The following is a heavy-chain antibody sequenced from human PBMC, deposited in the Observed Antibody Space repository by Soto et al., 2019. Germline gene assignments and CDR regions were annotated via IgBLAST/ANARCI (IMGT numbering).Heavy chain of an antibody. CDR1: GFTFSSYA. D-gene: IGHD6-6*01. V-gene: IGHV3-23*01. CDR3: AKTGSSSSVWYYYGMDV. Sequence: GGSLRLSCAASGFTFSSYAMSWVRQAPGKGLEWVSAISGSGGSTYYADSVKGRFTISRDNSKNTLYLQMNSRRAEDTAVYYCAKTGSSSSVWYYYGMDVWGQGTTVTVSS. CDR2: ISGSGGST. J-gene: IGHJ6*02.